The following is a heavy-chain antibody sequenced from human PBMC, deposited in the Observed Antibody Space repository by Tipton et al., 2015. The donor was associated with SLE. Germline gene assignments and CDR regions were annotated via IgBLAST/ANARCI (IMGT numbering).Heavy chain of an antibody. CDR1: GYSISSAYS. D-gene: IGHD1-26*01. CDR3: ARGGGSYSDY. J-gene: IGHJ4*02. Sequence: TLSLTCVVSGYSISSAYSWGWIRQPPGKGLEWIGTVYHSGSTHYNPSLKSRVTISVDTSKNQFSLKLTSVTAADTAVYYCARGGGSYSDYWGQGTLVTVSS. V-gene: IGHV4-38-2*01. CDR2: VYHSGST.